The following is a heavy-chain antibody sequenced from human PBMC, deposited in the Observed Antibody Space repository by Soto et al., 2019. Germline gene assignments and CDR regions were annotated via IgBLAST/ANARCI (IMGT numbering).Heavy chain of an antibody. V-gene: IGHV3-7*04. Sequence: EVQLVESGGGLVQPGGSLRLSCAASGFNFGGSWMTWVRQALGKGLEWLAKINPDGSGEYYVDSVKGRFPISRDNAKSSLFFQMHSLRDEDTAVYFCAREHYFGLDYWGQGTLVTVSS. D-gene: IGHD1-26*01. CDR2: INPDGSGE. CDR1: GFNFGGSW. J-gene: IGHJ4*02. CDR3: AREHYFGLDY.